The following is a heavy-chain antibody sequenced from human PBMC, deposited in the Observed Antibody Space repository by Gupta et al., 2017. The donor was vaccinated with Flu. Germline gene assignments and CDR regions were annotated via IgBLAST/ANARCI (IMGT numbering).Heavy chain of an antibody. J-gene: IGHJ4*02. Sequence: VQLVQSGAEVKKPGSWVKVSCKASGGIFRSYAISGVRQAPGQGLEWMGGIIPIFGTANYAQKFQGRVTITADKSTSTAYMELSSLRSEDTAVYYCASRDKYGDYVRGALDYWGQGTLVTVSS. D-gene: IGHD4-17*01. CDR2: IIPIFGTA. V-gene: IGHV1-69*06. CDR3: ASRDKYGDYVRGALDY. CDR1: GGIFRSYA.